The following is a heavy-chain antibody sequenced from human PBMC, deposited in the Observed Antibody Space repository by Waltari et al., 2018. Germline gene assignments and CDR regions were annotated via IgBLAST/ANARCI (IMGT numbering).Heavy chain of an antibody. CDR1: GFTFSSYS. CDR2: ISSSSSYI. V-gene: IGHV3-21*01. CDR3: ARVVVGSYYLDY. J-gene: IGHJ4*02. Sequence: EVQLVESGGGLVKPGGSLRLSCAASGFTFSSYSMNWVRQAPGKGLELVSSISSSSSYIYYADSVKGRFTISRDNAKNSLYLQMNSLRAEDTAVYYCARVVVGSYYLDYWGQGTLVTVSS. D-gene: IGHD1-26*01.